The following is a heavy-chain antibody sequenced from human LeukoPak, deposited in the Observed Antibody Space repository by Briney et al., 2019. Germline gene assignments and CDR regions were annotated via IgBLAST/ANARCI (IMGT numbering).Heavy chain of an antibody. CDR1: GFTLSPYA. J-gene: IGHJ4*02. CDR3: ARDMRAAGNYFDY. D-gene: IGHD6-13*01. CDR2: ISYDGSNK. V-gene: IGHV3-30-3*01. Sequence: GGSLRLSCAASGFTLSPYAMHWVRQAPGKGLEWVAVISYDGSNKYYADSVKGRFTISRDNSKNTLYLQMNSLRAEDTAVYYCARDMRAAGNYFDYWGQGTLVTVSS.